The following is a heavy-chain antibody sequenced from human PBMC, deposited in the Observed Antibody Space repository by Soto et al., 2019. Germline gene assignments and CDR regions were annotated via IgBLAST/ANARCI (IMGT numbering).Heavy chain of an antibody. CDR2: IFSNDEK. CDR3: ARTWIQLWFGGMDV. Sequence: SGPTLVNPTETLTLTCTVSGFSLSNARMGVSWIRQPPGKALEWLAHIFSNDEKSYSTSLKSRLTISKDTSKSQVVLTMTNMDPVDTATYYCARTWIQLWFGGMDVWGQGTTVTVSS. J-gene: IGHJ6*02. V-gene: IGHV2-26*01. CDR1: GFSLSNARMG. D-gene: IGHD5-18*01.